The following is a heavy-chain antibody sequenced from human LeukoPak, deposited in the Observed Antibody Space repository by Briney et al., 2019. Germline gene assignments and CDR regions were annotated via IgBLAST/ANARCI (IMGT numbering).Heavy chain of an antibody. J-gene: IGHJ6*03. CDR3: ARAAVTHYYYYYYMDV. CDR1: GFTFSSYW. V-gene: IGHV3-7*01. D-gene: IGHD4-17*01. CDR2: IKQDGSEK. Sequence: PGGSLRLSCAASGFTFSSYWMSWVRQAPGRVLEWVANIKQDGSEKYYVDSVKGRFTISRDNAKNSLYLQMNSLRAEDTAVYYCARAAVTHYYYYYYMDVWGKGTTVTVSS.